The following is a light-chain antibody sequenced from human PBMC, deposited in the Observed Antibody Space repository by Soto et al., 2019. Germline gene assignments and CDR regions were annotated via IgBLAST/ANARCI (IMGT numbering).Light chain of an antibody. CDR3: STVAVSPVI. V-gene: IGLV2-8*01. CDR1: GIDDYDYNF. Sequence: QSALTQPPSASGSAGHSVTIPCTGTGIDDYDYNFVSWYQHHPGKVPKLIIFEVNKRPSGVPDRFSGSKSGTTASLTVSGLQEDDEADYYCSTVAVSPVIFGGGTKLTVL. CDR2: EVN. J-gene: IGLJ2*01.